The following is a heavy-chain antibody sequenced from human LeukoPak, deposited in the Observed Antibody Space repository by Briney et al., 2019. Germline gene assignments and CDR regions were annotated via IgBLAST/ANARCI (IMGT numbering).Heavy chain of an antibody. J-gene: IGHJ4*02. Sequence: SETLSLTCTVSGGSISSYYWSRIRQPPGKGLEWIGYIYYSGSTNYNPSLKSRVTISVDTSKNQFSLKLSSVTAADTAVYYCASQANKYSSGWSSFDYWGQGTLVTVSS. V-gene: IGHV4-59*01. CDR3: ASQANKYSSGWSSFDY. CDR1: GGSISSYY. CDR2: IYYSGST. D-gene: IGHD6-19*01.